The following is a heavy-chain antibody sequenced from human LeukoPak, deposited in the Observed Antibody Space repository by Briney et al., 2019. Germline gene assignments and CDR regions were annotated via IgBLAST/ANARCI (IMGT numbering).Heavy chain of an antibody. CDR3: VRVNNRNYDY. Sequence: PGGSLRLSCACSGFTFSTFWMTWVRRAPGKGLEWVANIKQDGSAKYYVASVQGRFTISRDNAKNSLSLQMNSLRVEDTAVYYCVRVNNRNYDYWGQGTLVTVSS. J-gene: IGHJ4*02. D-gene: IGHD5-24*01. CDR1: GFTFSTFW. CDR2: IKQDGSAK. V-gene: IGHV3-7*01.